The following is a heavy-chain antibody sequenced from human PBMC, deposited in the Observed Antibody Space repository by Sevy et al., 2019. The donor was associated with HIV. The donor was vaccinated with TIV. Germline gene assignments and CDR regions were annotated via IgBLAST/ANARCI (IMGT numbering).Heavy chain of an antibody. CDR1: GFTFSSYG. V-gene: IGHV3-30*18. CDR3: AKDAYYDYVWGSYRYTPDDFDI. D-gene: IGHD3-16*02. J-gene: IGHJ3*02. Sequence: GGSLRLSCAASGFTFSSYGMHWVRQAPGKGLEWVAVISYDGSNKYYADSVKGRFTISRDNSKNTLYLQMNSLRAEETAVYYCAKDAYYDYVWGSYRYTPDDFDIWGQGTMVTVSS. CDR2: ISYDGSNK.